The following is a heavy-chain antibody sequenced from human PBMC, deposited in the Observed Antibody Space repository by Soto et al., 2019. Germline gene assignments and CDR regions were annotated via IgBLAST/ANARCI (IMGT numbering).Heavy chain of an antibody. D-gene: IGHD5-18*01. V-gene: IGHV4-30-4*01. CDR1: GDSITDGDYY. CDR2: IYYNGII. CDR3: ARGIQEGFDP. J-gene: IGHJ5*02. Sequence: QVSLQESGPGLVKPSQTLSLSCTVSGDSITDGDYYWSWIRQPPGKDLEWIAYIYYNGIIHYNPSLKSRVTISLDPSKNQFSLTMTCVTDADTAVYSCARGIQEGFDPWGQGTLVTVSS.